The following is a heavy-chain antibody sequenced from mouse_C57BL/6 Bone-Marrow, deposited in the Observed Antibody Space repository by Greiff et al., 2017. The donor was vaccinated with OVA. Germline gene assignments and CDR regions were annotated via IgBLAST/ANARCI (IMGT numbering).Heavy chain of an antibody. CDR3: ARSTYDYIYWYFDV. CDR1: GYTFTSYW. D-gene: IGHD2-4*01. CDR2: IYPGSGST. J-gene: IGHJ1*03. Sequence: VQLQQPGAELVKPGASVKMSCKASGYTFTSYWITWVKQRPGQGLEWIGDIYPGSGSTNYNEKFKSKATLTVDTSSSTAYMQLSSLTSEDSAVYYCARSTYDYIYWYFDVWGTGTTVTVSS. V-gene: IGHV1-55*01.